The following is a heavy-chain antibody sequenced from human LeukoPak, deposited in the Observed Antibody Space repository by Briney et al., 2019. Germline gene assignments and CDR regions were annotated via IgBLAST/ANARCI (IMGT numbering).Heavy chain of an antibody. CDR2: ISASGSAT. Sequence: GGSLRLSCAASGFIFSNYGMNWVRQAPGKGLEWVAAISASGSATSYADSVRGRFTISRDNSKSTTYLQMNSLRAEDTAVYYCARDKRADEGSKFDYWGQGTLVTVSS. J-gene: IGHJ4*02. CDR1: GFIFSNYG. CDR3: ARDKRADEGSKFDY. D-gene: IGHD1-26*01. V-gene: IGHV3-23*01.